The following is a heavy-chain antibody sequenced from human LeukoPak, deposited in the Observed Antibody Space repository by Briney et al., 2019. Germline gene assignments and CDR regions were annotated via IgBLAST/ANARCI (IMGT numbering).Heavy chain of an antibody. CDR1: GGSISSYY. Sequence: SETLSLTCSVSGGSISSYYWSWIRQPAGKGLEWIGRIYTSGSTNYNPSLKSRVTMSVDTSKKQFSLRLSSVTAADTAVYFCARDSHGRVPAAIGRVYDAFDIWGQGTMVTVSS. CDR3: ARDSHGRVPAAIGRVYDAFDI. D-gene: IGHD2-2*01. CDR2: IYTSGST. V-gene: IGHV4-4*07. J-gene: IGHJ3*02.